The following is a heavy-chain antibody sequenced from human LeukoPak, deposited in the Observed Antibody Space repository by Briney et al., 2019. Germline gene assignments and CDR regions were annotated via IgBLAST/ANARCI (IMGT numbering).Heavy chain of an antibody. CDR3: AKAGAAAGRGSFYYYMDV. V-gene: IGHV1-2*06. D-gene: IGHD6-25*01. J-gene: IGHJ6*03. CDR1: GYTFTGFY. CDR2: INPNSGGA. Sequence: ASVKVSCKASGYTFTGFYMHWVRQAAGQGLEWMGRINPNSGGANYAQKFQGRVIMTRDTSITTVYMELSRLGSNDTAVYYCAKAGAAAGRGSFYYYMDVWGKGTTVTVSS.